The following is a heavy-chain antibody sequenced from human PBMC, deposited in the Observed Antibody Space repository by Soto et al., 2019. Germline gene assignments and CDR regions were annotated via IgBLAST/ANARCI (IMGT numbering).Heavy chain of an antibody. J-gene: IGHJ3*02. CDR2: ISAYNGNT. CDR1: GYTFTSYG. V-gene: IGHV1-18*01. D-gene: IGHD4-17*01. CDR3: AVNYGDYGAGAFDI. Sequence: GASVKVSCKASGYTFTSYGISWVRQAPGQGLEWMGWISAYNGNTNYAQKLQGRVTMTTDTSTSTAYMELRSLRSDDTAVYYCAVNYGDYGAGAFDIWGQGTMVTVSS.